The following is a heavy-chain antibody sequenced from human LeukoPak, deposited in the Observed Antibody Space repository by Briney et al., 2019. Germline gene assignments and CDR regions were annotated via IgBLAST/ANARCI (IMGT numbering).Heavy chain of an antibody. CDR2: MNPNSGNT. D-gene: IGHD3-3*01. J-gene: IGHJ4*02. Sequence: ASVKVSCKASGYTFTSYDINWVRQATGQGLEWMGWMNPNSGNTGYAQKFQSRVTMTRNTSISTAYMELSSLRSEDTAVYYCARAFPSRRITIFGVATYYFDYWGQGTLVTVSS. V-gene: IGHV1-8*01. CDR3: ARAFPSRRITIFGVATYYFDY. CDR1: GYTFTSYD.